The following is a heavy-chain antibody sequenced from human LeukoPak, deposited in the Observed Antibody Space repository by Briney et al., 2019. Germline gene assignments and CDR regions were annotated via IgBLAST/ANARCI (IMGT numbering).Heavy chain of an antibody. J-gene: IGHJ4*02. CDR2: ISWNSGSI. CDR1: GFTFDDYA. Sequence: PGGSLRLSCAASGFTFDDYAMHWVRQAPGKGLEWVSGISWNSGSIGYADSVKGRFTISRDNAKNSLYLQMNSLRAEDTALYYCAKEGPGYWGQGTLVTVSS. V-gene: IGHV3-9*01. CDR3: AKEGPGY.